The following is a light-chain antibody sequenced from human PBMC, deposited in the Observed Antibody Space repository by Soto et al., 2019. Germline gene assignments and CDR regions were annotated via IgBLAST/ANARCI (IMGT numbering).Light chain of an antibody. Sequence: DIQMTQSLSTLSASVGDRLTILCRASQSISNWLAWYQQKPGKVPKLLIYKASTLQTGVPSRFSGSGSGTEFALTISSLQPDDFATYYCQQYKTYPLTFGGGTKVEIK. V-gene: IGKV1-5*03. CDR1: QSISNW. J-gene: IGKJ4*01. CDR3: QQYKTYPLT. CDR2: KAS.